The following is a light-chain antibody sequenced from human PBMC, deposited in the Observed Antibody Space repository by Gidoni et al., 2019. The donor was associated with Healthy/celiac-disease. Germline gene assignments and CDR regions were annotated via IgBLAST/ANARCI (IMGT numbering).Light chain of an antibody. J-gene: IGKJ1*01. CDR3: QQSYSTLFT. CDR2: AAS. Sequence: DIQMTQSPSSLSAPVGDRVTITCRASQSISSYLNWYQQKPGKAPKLLIYAASSMQSGVPSRFSGSGSETDFTLTIISLQPEDFATYYCQQSYSTLFTFGPGTKVEIK. CDR1: QSISSY. V-gene: IGKV1-39*01.